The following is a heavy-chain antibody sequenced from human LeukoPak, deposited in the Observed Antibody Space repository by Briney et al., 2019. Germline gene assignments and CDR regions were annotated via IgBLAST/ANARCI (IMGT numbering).Heavy chain of an antibody. D-gene: IGHD2-2*01. Sequence: GGSLRLSCAASGFTFSSYSMNWVRQAPGKGLEWVSYISSSSSTIYYADSVKGRFTISRDNAKNSLYLQMNSLRAEDTAVYYCARDAGYCSSTSCSPFDYWGQGTLVTVSS. V-gene: IGHV3-48*04. CDR1: GFTFSSYS. CDR2: ISSSSSTI. J-gene: IGHJ4*02. CDR3: ARDAGYCSSTSCSPFDY.